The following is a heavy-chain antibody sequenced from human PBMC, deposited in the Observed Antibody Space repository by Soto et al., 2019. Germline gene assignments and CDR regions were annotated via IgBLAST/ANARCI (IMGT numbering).Heavy chain of an antibody. CDR3: TSTPVNYYDSSGYDIPTYFDY. CDR1: GGSISSYY. Sequence: SETLSLTCTVSGGSISSYYWSWIRQPPGKGLEWNGYIYYSGSTNYTPSLKSRVTISVDTSKNQFSLKLSSVAAADTAVYYCTSTPVNYYDSSGYDIPTYFDYWGQGTLVTVSS. D-gene: IGHD3-22*01. V-gene: IGHV4-59*08. CDR2: IYYSGST. J-gene: IGHJ4*02.